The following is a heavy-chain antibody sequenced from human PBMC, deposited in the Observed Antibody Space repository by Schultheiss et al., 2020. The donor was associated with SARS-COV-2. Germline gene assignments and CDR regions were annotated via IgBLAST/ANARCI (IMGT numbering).Heavy chain of an antibody. CDR1: GGSISSYS. D-gene: IGHD6-19*01. J-gene: IGHJ6*02. CDR2: IYYSGST. CDR3: ARDRVRGIAVAVKPYYYYGMDV. Sequence: SETLSLTCTVSGGSISSYSWSWIRQPPGKGLEWIGYIYYSGSTYYNPSLKSRVTISVDKSKNQFSLKLSSVTAADTAVYYCARDRVRGIAVAVKPYYYYGMDVWGQGTTVTVSS. V-gene: IGHV4-59*12.